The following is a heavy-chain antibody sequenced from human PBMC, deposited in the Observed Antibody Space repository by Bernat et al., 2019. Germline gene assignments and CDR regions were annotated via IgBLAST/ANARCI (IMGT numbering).Heavy chain of an antibody. CDR3: ARVSTTVTTNFIYYYGMDV. CDR2: ISYDGSNK. Sequence: QVQLVESGGGVVQPGRSLRLSCAASGFTFSSYAMHWVRQAPGKGLEWVAVISYDGSNKYYADSVKGRFTISRDNSKNTLYLQMNSLRAEDTAVYYCARVSTTVTTNFIYYYGMDVWGQGTTVTVSS. J-gene: IGHJ6*02. D-gene: IGHD4-17*01. V-gene: IGHV3-30-3*01. CDR1: GFTFSSYA.